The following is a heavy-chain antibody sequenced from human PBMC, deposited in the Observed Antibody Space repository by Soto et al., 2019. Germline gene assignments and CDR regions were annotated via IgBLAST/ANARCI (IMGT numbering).Heavy chain of an antibody. CDR1: GGSFSGYY. V-gene: IGHV4-34*01. D-gene: IGHD3-3*01. CDR3: AKYYDFWSGYENWFDP. J-gene: IGHJ5*02. Sequence: LSLTCAVYGGSFSGYYWSWIRQPPGKGLEWIGEINHSGSTNYNPSLKSRVTISVDTSKNQFSLKLSSVTAADTAVYYCAKYYDFWSGYENWFDPWGQGTLVTVSS. CDR2: INHSGST.